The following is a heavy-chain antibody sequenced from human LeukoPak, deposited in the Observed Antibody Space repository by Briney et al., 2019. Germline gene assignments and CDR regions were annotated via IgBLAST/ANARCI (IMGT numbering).Heavy chain of an antibody. CDR2: IIPIFGTA. J-gene: IGHJ4*02. D-gene: IGHD3-3*01. Sequence: GSSVKVSCKASGGTFSSYAISWVRQAPGQGLEWMGGIIPIFGTAKYAQKFQGRVTITADKSTSTVYMELTSLKSEDTAVYYCARSGQLVYWGQGTLVTVSS. V-gene: IGHV1-69*06. CDR1: GGTFSSYA. CDR3: ARSGQLVY.